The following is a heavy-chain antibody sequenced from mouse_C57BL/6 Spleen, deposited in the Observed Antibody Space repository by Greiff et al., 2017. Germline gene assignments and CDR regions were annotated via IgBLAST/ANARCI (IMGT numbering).Heavy chain of an antibody. V-gene: IGHV1-26*01. Sequence: VQLQQSGPELVKPGASVKISCKASGYTFTDYYMNWVKQSHGKSLEWIGDINPNNGGTSYNQKFKGKATLTVDKSSSTAYMELRSLTSEDSAVYYCALRGGSLYAMDYWGQGTSVTVSS. D-gene: IGHD1-1*02. CDR1: GYTFTDYY. CDR3: ALRGGSLYAMDY. CDR2: INPNNGGT. J-gene: IGHJ4*01.